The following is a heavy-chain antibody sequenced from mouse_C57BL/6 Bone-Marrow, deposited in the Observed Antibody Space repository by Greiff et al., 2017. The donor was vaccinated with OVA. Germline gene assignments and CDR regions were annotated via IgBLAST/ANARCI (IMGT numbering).Heavy chain of an antibody. Sequence: EVKLMESGGGLVKPGGSLKLSCAASGFTFSSYAMSWVRQTPEKRLEWVATISDGGSYTYYPDNVKGRFTISRDNAKNNLYLQMSHLKSEDTAMYYCARERDHAYAMDYWGQGTSVTVSS. CDR2: ISDGGSYT. CDR1: GFTFSSYA. V-gene: IGHV5-4*01. D-gene: IGHD3-3*01. J-gene: IGHJ4*01. CDR3: ARERDHAYAMDY.